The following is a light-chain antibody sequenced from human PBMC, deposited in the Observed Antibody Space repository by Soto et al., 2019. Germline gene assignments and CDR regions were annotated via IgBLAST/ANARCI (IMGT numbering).Light chain of an antibody. Sequence: DIQLTQSPSFLSASVGDRVTITCRASQGISSYLAWYQQKPGKAPKLLIYAASTLRSGVPSRFSGSGSGTEFTLTISSLQPEDFATYYCQQLNSYPLVTFGPGTKVDIK. CDR1: QGISSY. CDR2: AAS. J-gene: IGKJ3*01. V-gene: IGKV1-9*01. CDR3: QQLNSYPLVT.